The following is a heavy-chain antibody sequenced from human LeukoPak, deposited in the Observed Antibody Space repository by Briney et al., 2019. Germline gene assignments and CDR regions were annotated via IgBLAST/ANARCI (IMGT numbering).Heavy chain of an antibody. CDR2: MNPNSGNT. Sequence: GASVKVSCKASGYTFTTYDINWVRQAAGQGLEWMGWMNPNSGNTGFAHKFQGRTSMTRNTSKSTAYMELSSLRSEDTAVYYCARGPQAPGYCSGGSCYSFYYYYMDVWGKGTTVTVSS. D-gene: IGHD2-15*01. CDR1: GYTFTTYD. J-gene: IGHJ6*03. V-gene: IGHV1-8*01. CDR3: ARGPQAPGYCSGGSCYSFYYYYMDV.